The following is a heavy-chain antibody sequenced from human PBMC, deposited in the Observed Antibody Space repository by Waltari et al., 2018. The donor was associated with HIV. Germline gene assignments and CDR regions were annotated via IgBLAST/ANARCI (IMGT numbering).Heavy chain of an antibody. V-gene: IGHV3-30-3*01. CDR3: ARESKYSHKYYPFEY. CDR1: GSIFTDYA. Sequence: QVHLVESGGGVFQPGRSLRLSCAASGSIFTDYALPWVRQAPGKGLEWVAFIAYDGSRQQYADSVRGRFTISRDDFKNTLYLQMNSLRPGETAVYYCARESKYSHKYYPFEYWGQGTLVSVSS. CDR2: IAYDGSRQ. D-gene: IGHD5-12*01. J-gene: IGHJ4*02.